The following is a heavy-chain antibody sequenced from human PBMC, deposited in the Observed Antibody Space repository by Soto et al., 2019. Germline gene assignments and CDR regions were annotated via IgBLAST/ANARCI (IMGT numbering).Heavy chain of an antibody. V-gene: IGHV3-43*01. CDR2: ISWDGGST. J-gene: IGHJ6*02. D-gene: IGHD3-22*01. CDR1: GFTFDDYT. Sequence: WGSLRLSCAASGFTFDDYTMHWVRQAPGKGLEWVSLISWDGGSTYYADSVKGRFTISRDNSKNSLYLQMNSLRTEDTALYYCAKSGYDSSGYYSYYGMDVWGQGTTVTVSS. CDR3: AKSGYDSSGYYSYYGMDV.